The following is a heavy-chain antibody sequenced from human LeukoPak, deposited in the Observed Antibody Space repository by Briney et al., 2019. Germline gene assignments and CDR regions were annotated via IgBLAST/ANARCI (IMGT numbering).Heavy chain of an antibody. V-gene: IGHV3-74*01. CDR2: IKSDGRT. CDR1: GFTFSNNW. Sequence: PGGSLRLSRAAAGFTFSNNWMHWVRPAPGEGLVWVSRIKSDGRTSYADSVKGRFTIYRDNGKNTVSLQMNSLRAEDTGVYYCARAPSEIGGYYPEYFRHWGQGTLVTVSS. J-gene: IGHJ1*01. CDR3: ARAPSEIGGYYPEYFRH. D-gene: IGHD3-22*01.